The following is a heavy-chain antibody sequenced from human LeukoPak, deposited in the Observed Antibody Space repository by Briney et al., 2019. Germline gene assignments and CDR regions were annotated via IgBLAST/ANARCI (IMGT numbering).Heavy chain of an antibody. CDR2: ISSDGSDK. CDR3: ARDYRDYVFDY. CDR1: GFPFSSYG. Sequence: GGSLRLSCAASGFPFSSYGIHWVRQAPGKGLEWVAVISSDGSDKYYADPVKGRFTISRDNSKSTLSLQMHSLSAEDTAVYYCARDYRDYVFDYWGQGILVTVSS. V-gene: IGHV3-30*03. J-gene: IGHJ4*02. D-gene: IGHD4-17*01.